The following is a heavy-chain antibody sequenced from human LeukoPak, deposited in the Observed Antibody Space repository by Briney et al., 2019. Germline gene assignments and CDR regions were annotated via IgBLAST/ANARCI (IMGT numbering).Heavy chain of an antibody. J-gene: IGHJ4*02. CDR1: GGSISSGDYY. V-gene: IGHV4-61*02. Sequence: PSQTLSLTCTVSGGSISSGDYYWSWIRQPAGKGLEWIGRIYTSGSTNYNPSLKSRVTMSVDTSKNQFSLKLSSVTAADTAVYYCARESITGTSKWGQGTLVTVSS. CDR3: ARESITGTSK. CDR2: IYTSGST. D-gene: IGHD1/OR15-1a*01.